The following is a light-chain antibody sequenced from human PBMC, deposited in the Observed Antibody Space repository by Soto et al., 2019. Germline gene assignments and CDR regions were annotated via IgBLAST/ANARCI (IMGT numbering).Light chain of an antibody. CDR3: QHYKNWPPWT. J-gene: IGKJ1*01. Sequence: EIVRTQSPATLSVSPGERVILSCRASRGVSSDLAWYQQKPCQAHRLLIYGASIRATGIPARFSGSGSGTEFTLTISTLQSEDFAIYHCQHYKNWPPWTFGQGTKVDIK. CDR2: GAS. CDR1: RGVSSD. V-gene: IGKV3-15*01.